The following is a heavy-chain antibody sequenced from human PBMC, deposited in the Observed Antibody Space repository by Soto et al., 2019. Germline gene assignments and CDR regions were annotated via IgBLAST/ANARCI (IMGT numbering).Heavy chain of an antibody. J-gene: IGHJ6*02. CDR2: IYYSGST. CDR1: GGSISSYY. CDR3: ARDRGYYGSGMQTYYYYYGMDV. D-gene: IGHD3-10*01. Sequence: SETLSLTCTVSGGSISSYYWSWIRQPPGKGLEWIGYIYYSGSTNYNPSLKSRVTISVDTSKNQFSLKLSSVTAADTAVYYCARDRGYYGSGMQTYYYYYGMDVWGQGTTVTVSS. V-gene: IGHV4-59*01.